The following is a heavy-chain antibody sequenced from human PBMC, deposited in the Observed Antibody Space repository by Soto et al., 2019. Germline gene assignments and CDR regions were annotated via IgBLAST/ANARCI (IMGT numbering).Heavy chain of an antibody. J-gene: IGHJ3*02. Sequence: SETLSLTCTVSGGSISSGGYYWSWIRQHPGKGLEWIGYIYYSGSTYYNPSLKSRVTISVDTSKNQFSLKLSSVTAADTAVYYCARTPDYGSAYSDAFDIWGQGTMVTVSS. CDR3: ARTPDYGSAYSDAFDI. CDR2: IYYSGST. CDR1: GGSISSGGYY. D-gene: IGHD3-10*01. V-gene: IGHV4-31*03.